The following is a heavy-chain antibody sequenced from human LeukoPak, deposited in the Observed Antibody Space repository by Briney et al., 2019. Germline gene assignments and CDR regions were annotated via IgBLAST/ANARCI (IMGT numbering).Heavy chain of an antibody. J-gene: IGHJ5*02. CDR1: GLTFSSYS. CDR3: AREVTDT. Sequence: SGGSLRLSCAASGLTFSSYSMNWVRQAPGKGLEWVSSISSSSYISYADSVKGRFTISRDNTKNSLYLQMNSLRAEDTAVYYCAREVTDTWGQGTLVTVSS. D-gene: IGHD2-21*02. V-gene: IGHV3-21*01. CDR2: ISSSSYI.